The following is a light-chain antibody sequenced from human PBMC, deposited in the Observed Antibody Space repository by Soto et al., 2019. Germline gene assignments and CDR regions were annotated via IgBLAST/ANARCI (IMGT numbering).Light chain of an antibody. CDR3: QQYGSSPYT. J-gene: IGKJ2*01. CDR2: GAS. CDR1: QGISSY. V-gene: IGKV3-20*01. Sequence: LTQSPSFLSASVGDRVTITCRASQGISSYLAWYQQKPGQAPRLLIYGASSRATGIPDRFSATGSGTDFTLTISRLEPEDFAVYSCQQYGSSPYTFGLGTKLEIK.